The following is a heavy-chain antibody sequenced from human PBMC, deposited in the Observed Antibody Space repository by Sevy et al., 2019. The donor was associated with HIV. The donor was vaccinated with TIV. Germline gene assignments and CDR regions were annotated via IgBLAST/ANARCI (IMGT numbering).Heavy chain of an antibody. CDR3: ARGGERVIPSPVLGLGPWTKYWYFDL. J-gene: IGHJ2*01. Sequence: SETLSLTCAVYVGSFSNYYWTWIRQPPGKGLEWTGEINHSGSTNYNPSLKSRVTMSVDTSKNQFSLKLSSVTAADTAIYYCARGGERVIPSPVLGLGPWTKYWYFDLWGRGTLVTVSS. V-gene: IGHV4-34*01. CDR2: INHSGST. D-gene: IGHD3-16*02. CDR1: VGSFSNYY.